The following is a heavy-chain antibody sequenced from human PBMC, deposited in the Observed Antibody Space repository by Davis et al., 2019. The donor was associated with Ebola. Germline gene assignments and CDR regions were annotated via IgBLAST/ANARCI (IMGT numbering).Heavy chain of an antibody. Sequence: ASVKVSCKASGYTFTSYYMHWVRQAPGQGLEWMGIINPSGGSTSYAQKFQGRVTMTRDTSTSTVYMELSSLRSEDTAVYYCARGPVVVIFGRYFDLWGRGTLVTVSS. CDR3: ARGPVVVIFGRYFDL. D-gene: IGHD3-22*01. J-gene: IGHJ2*01. CDR1: GYTFTSYY. CDR2: INPSGGST. V-gene: IGHV1-46*01.